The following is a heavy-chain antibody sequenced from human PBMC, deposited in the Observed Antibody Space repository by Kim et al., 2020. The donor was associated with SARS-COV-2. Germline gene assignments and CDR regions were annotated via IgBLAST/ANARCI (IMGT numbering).Heavy chain of an antibody. V-gene: IGHV4-31*02. Sequence: FYNPSLKSRVSISVDPSENQFSLKRSSVTAADTAVYYCASYYDSSGVFDYWGQGTLVTVSS. D-gene: IGHD3-22*01. CDR3: ASYYDSSGVFDY. J-gene: IGHJ4*02.